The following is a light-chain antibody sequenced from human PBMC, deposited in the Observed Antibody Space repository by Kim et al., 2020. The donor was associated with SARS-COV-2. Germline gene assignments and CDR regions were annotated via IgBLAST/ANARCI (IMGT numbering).Light chain of an antibody. CDR2: AAS. Sequence: DIQMTQSPSSLSASLGDRVTITCRASQSIDNLLSWYQQKPGKVPNLLIYAASNLQSGVPSRFSGSGSGTHYTLTITSLQPEDSATYYCLQTYTTPLTFAGGTKVDIK. J-gene: IGKJ4*01. CDR1: QSIDNL. CDR3: LQTYTTPLT. V-gene: IGKV1-39*01.